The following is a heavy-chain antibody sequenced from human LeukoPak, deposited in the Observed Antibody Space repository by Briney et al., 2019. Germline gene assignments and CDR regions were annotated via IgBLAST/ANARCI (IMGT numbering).Heavy chain of an antibody. CDR2: IYDNENT. Sequence: PSETLSLTCTVSGGSIRNDNHYWSWIRQPPGRGLEWVASIYDNENTYYSSSLKSRLTISVDTSENQFSLKLNSVTAADTAVYYCATLRSSGWPHVKTSWGKGTLVTASS. J-gene: IGHJ5*02. D-gene: IGHD6-25*01. CDR1: GGSIRNDNHY. V-gene: IGHV4-39*01. CDR3: ATLRSSGWPHVKTS.